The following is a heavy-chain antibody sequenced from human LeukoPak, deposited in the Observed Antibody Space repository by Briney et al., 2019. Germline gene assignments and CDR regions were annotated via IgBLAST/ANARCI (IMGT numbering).Heavy chain of an antibody. CDR3: ARGRERKTVYDILTGYEYFRFDY. CDR1: GGSISSGGYY. Sequence: SSETLSLTCTVSGGSISSGGYYWSWIRQHPGKGLEWIGYIYYSGSTYYNPSLKSRVTISVDTSKNQFSLKLSSVTAADTAVYYCARGRERKTVYDILTGYEYFRFDYWGQGTLVTVSS. CDR2: IYYSGST. D-gene: IGHD3-9*01. J-gene: IGHJ4*02. V-gene: IGHV4-31*03.